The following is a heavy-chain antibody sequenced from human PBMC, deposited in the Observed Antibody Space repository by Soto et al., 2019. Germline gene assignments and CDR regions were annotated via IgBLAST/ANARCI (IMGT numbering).Heavy chain of an antibody. CDR2: ISAYNGNT. CDR1: GYTFTSYG. Sequence: ASVKVSRKASGYTFTSYGISWVRQAPGQGLEWMGWISAYNGNTNYAQKLQGRVTMTTDTSTSTAYMELRSLRSDDTAVYYCVVAAQPYYFDYWGQGTLVTVSS. CDR3: VVAAQPYYFDY. D-gene: IGHD2-15*01. J-gene: IGHJ4*02. V-gene: IGHV1-18*01.